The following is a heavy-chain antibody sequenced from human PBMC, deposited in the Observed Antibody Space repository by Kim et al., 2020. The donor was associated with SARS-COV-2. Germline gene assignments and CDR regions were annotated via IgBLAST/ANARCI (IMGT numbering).Heavy chain of an antibody. V-gene: IGHV4-59*01. CDR1: GGSISSYY. CDR2: IYYSGST. J-gene: IGHJ2*01. D-gene: IGHD6-13*01. Sequence: SETLSLTCTVSGGSISSYYWSWIRQPPGKGLEWIGYIYYSGSTNYNPSLKSRVTISVDTSKNQFSLKLSSVTAADTAVYYCASRPLGAAAGDWYFDLWGRGTLVTVSS. CDR3: ASRPLGAAAGDWYFDL.